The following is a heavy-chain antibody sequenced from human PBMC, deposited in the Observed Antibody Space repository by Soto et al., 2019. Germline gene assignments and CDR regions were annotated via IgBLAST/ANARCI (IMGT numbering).Heavy chain of an antibody. D-gene: IGHD6-6*01. J-gene: IGHJ5*02. CDR2: IYYSGRT. CDR1: GGSISSGGYY. CDR3: ARGSFSSSSSWFDP. V-gene: IGHV4-31*03. Sequence: SETLSLTCTVSGGSISSGGYYWSWIRQHPGKGLEWIGYIYYSGRTYYNPSLHSRVSIAVDTTENQFSLKLTSVTAADTSVYYCARGSFSSSSSWFDPWGRGTLVTVSS.